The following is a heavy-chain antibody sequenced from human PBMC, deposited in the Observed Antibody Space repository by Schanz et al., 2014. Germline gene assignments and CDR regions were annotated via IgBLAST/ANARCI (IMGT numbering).Heavy chain of an antibody. Sequence: HVQLAQSGAEVKKPGASVKVSCKASGYTFSSYGIPWVLQAPGQGLEWMGWISPYNGNTNYAPKVQGRVTVTTDTSTSTVYMELRSLTSDDTAVYYCARGGYSSGWYDRDIAHFDYWGQGTLVTVSS. D-gene: IGHD6-19*01. CDR3: ARGGYSSGWYDRDIAHFDY. CDR2: ISPYNGNT. V-gene: IGHV1-18*01. CDR1: GYTFSSYG. J-gene: IGHJ4*02.